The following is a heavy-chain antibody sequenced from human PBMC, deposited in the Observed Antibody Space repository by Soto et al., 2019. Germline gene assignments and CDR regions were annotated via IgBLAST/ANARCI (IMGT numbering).Heavy chain of an antibody. CDR1: GFTFSSYS. CDR3: ARESHYYYMDV. CDR2: ISSSSSTI. J-gene: IGHJ6*03. V-gene: IGHV3-48*01. Sequence: AGGSLRLSCAASGFTFSSYSMNWVRQAPGKGLEWVSYISSSSSTIYYADSVKGRFTISRDNAKNSLYLQMNSLRAEDTAVYYCARESHYYYMDVWGKGTTVTVSS.